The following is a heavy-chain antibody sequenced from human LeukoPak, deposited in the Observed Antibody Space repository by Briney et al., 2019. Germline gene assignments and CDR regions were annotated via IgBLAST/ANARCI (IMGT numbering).Heavy chain of an antibody. J-gene: IGHJ5*02. CDR2: INPNSGGT. D-gene: IGHD3-22*01. Sequence: ASVKVSCKASGYTFTGYYMHWVRQAPGRGLEWMGWINPNSGGTNYAQKFQGWVTMTRDTSISTAYMELSRLRSDDTAVYYCARMDSSGYSNWFDPWGQGTLVTVSS. CDR3: ARMDSSGYSNWFDP. V-gene: IGHV1-2*04. CDR1: GYTFTGYY.